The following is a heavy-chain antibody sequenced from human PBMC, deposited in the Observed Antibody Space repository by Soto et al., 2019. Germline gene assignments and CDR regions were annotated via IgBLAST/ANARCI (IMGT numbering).Heavy chain of an antibody. CDR1: GGSISSSSYY. D-gene: IGHD3-10*01. Sequence: QLQLQESGPGLVKPSETLSLTCTVSGGSISSSSYYWGWIRQPPGKGLEWIGSIYYSGSTYYNPSLKSRVTISADTSKNQFSLKLSSVTAADTAVYYCASLHGLGEFPYYFDYWGQGTLVTVSS. CDR3: ASLHGLGEFPYYFDY. CDR2: IYYSGST. V-gene: IGHV4-39*01. J-gene: IGHJ4*02.